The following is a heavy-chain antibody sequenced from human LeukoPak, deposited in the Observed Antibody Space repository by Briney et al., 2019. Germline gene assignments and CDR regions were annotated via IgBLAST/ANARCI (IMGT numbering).Heavy chain of an antibody. Sequence: GGSLRLSCAASGFTFTSYVMTWVRQAPGKGLEWVSAISGSGGSTYYADSVKGRFTISRDNSKSTLYLQMNSLRAEDTAVYYCAKLIWFSEYYFDYWGQGTLVTVSS. J-gene: IGHJ4*02. V-gene: IGHV3-23*01. CDR3: AKLIWFSEYYFDY. CDR1: GFTFTSYV. CDR2: ISGSGGST. D-gene: IGHD3-10*01.